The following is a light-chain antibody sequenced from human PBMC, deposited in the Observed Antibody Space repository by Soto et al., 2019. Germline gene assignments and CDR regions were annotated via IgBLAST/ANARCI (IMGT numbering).Light chain of an antibody. V-gene: IGKV3-20*01. CDR1: QSVSSTY. Sequence: EIVLTQSPGTQSLSPGARATLSCRASQSVSSTYLAWYQQKPGQAPRLLIYGASTRATGIPDRFSGSGSGTDFTLTIHTLEPEDFAVYYCQQYGSSTGTFGQGTNLEI. J-gene: IGKJ2*01. CDR2: GAS. CDR3: QQYGSSTGT.